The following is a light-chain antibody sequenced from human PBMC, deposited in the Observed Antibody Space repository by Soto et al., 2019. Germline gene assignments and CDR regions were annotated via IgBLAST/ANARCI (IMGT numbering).Light chain of an antibody. CDR3: ASYTRTTTLV. CDR2: EVS. V-gene: IGLV2-14*01. Sequence: QSALTQPASVSGSPGQSITISCTGTSSDVGSYNYVSWYQHHPGKAPKLMISEVSNRPSGISNRFSGSKSGNTASLTISGLQAEDEADYYCASYTRTTTLVFGGGTKVTVL. J-gene: IGLJ2*01. CDR1: SSDVGSYNY.